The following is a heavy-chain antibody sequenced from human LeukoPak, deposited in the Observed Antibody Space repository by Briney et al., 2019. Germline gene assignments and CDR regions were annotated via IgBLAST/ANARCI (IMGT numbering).Heavy chain of an antibody. V-gene: IGHV3-30*18. CDR2: ISYDGSNK. CDR3: AELGITMIGGV. CDR1: GLMFSKFS. D-gene: IGHD3-10*02. J-gene: IGHJ6*04. Sequence: GGSLRLSCAASGLMFSKFSMNWVRQAPGKGLEWVAVISYDGSNKYYADSVKGRFTISRDNAKNSLYLQMNSLRAEDTAVYYCAELGITMIGGVWGKGTTVTISS.